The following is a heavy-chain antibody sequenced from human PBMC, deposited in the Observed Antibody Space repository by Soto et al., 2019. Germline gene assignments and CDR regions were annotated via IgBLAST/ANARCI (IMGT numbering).Heavy chain of an antibody. CDR1: GGSISSYY. D-gene: IGHD3-22*01. J-gene: IGHJ4*02. Sequence: SETLSLTCTVSGGSISSYYWSWIRQPPGKGLEWIGYIYYSGSTNYNPPLKSRVTISVDTSKNQFSLKLSSVTAADTAVYYCARVFTMKRPPHFDYWGQGTLVTVS. CDR3: ARVFTMKRPPHFDY. CDR2: IYYSGST. V-gene: IGHV4-59*01.